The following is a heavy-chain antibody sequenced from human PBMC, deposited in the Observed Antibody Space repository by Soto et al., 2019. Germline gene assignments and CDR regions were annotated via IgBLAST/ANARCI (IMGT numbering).Heavy chain of an antibody. CDR1: GFTFSSSA. D-gene: IGHD2-15*01. V-gene: IGHV3-73*01. J-gene: IGHJ4*02. Sequence: PGGSLRLSCAASGFTFSSSAMHWVRQASGKGLEWVGHIRSKANNYATAYAASVKGRFTLSRDDSKNTAYLQMNSLKTEDTAVYYCARDRGCSGGICYRDLGYWGQGTLVTVSS. CDR3: ARDRGCSGGICYRDLGY. CDR2: IRSKANNYAT.